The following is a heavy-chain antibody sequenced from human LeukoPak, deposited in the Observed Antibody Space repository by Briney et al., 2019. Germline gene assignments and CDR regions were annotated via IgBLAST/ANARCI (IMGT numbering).Heavy chain of an antibody. V-gene: IGHV4-30-4*01. D-gene: IGHD2-2*02. J-gene: IGHJ6*02. CDR1: GGSISSGDYY. CDR3: ARGPGIVVVPAAIEFYYYGMDV. Sequence: SETLSLTCTVSGGSISSGDYYWSWIRQPPGKGLEWIGYIYYSGSTYYNPSLKSRVTISVDTSKNQFSLKLSSVTAADTAVYYCARGPGIVVVPAAIEFYYYGMDVWGQGTTVTVSS. CDR2: IYYSGST.